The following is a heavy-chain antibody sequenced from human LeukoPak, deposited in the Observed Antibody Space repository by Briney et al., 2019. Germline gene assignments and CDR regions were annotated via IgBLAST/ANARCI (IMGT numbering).Heavy chain of an antibody. CDR1: GASISTYY. J-gene: IGHJ5*02. CDR2: IYYSGGT. V-gene: IGHV4-59*01. CDR3: ARVLDEDVDYGDYVPWFDP. Sequence: SETLSLTCTVSGASISTYYWSWIRQPPGKGLEWIGYIYYSGGTKYNPALQSRGSISVDTSKNQFSLKLSSVTAADTAIYYCARVLDEDVDYGDYVPWFDPWGQGTLVTVSS. D-gene: IGHD4-17*01.